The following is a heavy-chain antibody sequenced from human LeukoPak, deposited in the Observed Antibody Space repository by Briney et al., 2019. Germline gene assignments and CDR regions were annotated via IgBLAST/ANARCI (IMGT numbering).Heavy chain of an antibody. V-gene: IGHV1-2*02. CDR2: INPNSGGT. D-gene: IGHD3-10*01. Sequence: GASVKVSCKASGYTFTGYYMHWVRQAPGQGLEWMGWINPNSGGTNYAQKFQGRVIMTRDTSISTAYMELSRLRSDDTAVYYCARDPKRRAMVRGVISSVPFDYWGQGTLVTVSS. CDR3: ARDPKRRAMVRGVISSVPFDY. J-gene: IGHJ4*02. CDR1: GYTFTGYY.